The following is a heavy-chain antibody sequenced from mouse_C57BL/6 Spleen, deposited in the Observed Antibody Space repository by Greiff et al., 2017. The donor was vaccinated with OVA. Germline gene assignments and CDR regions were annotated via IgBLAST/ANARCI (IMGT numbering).Heavy chain of an antibody. V-gene: IGHV5-16*01. D-gene: IGHD2-4*01. Sequence: DVMLVESEGGLVQPGSSMKLSCTASGFTFSDYYMAWVRQVPETGLEWVANINYDGSSTYYLDSLKSRSIISRDHAKNLLYLQMSSLKSEDTATYYGARDVDDYGTAGFAYWGQGTLVTVSA. CDR2: INYDGSST. CDR3: ARDVDDYGTAGFAY. CDR1: GFTFSDYY. J-gene: IGHJ3*01.